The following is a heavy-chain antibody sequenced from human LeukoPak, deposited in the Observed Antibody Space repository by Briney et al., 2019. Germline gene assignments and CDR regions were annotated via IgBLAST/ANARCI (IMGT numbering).Heavy chain of an antibody. J-gene: IGHJ6*02. Sequence: SETLSLTCTVSGGSISSYYWSWIRQPPGKGLEWIGSIYYSGSTYYNPSLKSRVTISVDTSKNQFSLKLSSVTAADTAVYYCARQPRGWLRENYYYYGMDVWGQGTTVTVSS. CDR2: IYYSGST. CDR1: GGSISSYY. CDR3: ARQPRGWLRENYYYYGMDV. D-gene: IGHD5-12*01. V-gene: IGHV4-59*05.